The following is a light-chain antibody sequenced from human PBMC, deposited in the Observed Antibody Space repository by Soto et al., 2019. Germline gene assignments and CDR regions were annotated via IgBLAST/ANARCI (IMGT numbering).Light chain of an antibody. J-gene: IGKJ1*01. CDR1: QRIANW. CDR2: KAS. V-gene: IGKV1-5*03. Sequence: DIQMTQSPSTLSASVGDRVTITCRASQRIANWLAWYQQKPGKAPTLLIYKASTLQTGVPSRFSGSGAGTEFTLTISGLQPDDFATYYCQQYATYRTFGQGTKVDIK. CDR3: QQYATYRT.